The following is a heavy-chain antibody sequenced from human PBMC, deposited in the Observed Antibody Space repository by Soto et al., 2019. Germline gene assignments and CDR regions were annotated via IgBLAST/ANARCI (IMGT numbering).Heavy chain of an antibody. V-gene: IGHV3-9*01. Sequence: GGSLRLSCAASGFTFDDYAMHWARQAPGKGLEWVSGVNWKGASIAYADSVKGRFTISRDNVKNFVYLQMNSLKTEDTALYYCTKDRAARLDVFDIWGQGTMVTVSS. J-gene: IGHJ3*02. CDR1: GFTFDDYA. D-gene: IGHD6-6*01. CDR2: VNWKGASI. CDR3: TKDRAARLDVFDI.